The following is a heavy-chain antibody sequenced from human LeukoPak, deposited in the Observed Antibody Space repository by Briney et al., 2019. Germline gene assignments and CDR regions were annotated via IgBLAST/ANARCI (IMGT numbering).Heavy chain of an antibody. Sequence: PGGSLRLSCAAAGFTFSSYEMNWVRQAPGKGLEGVSYISSSGSTIYYADSVKGRFTISRGNAKNSLYLHMNSLRAEDTAVYYCARVTEGITMVRGVIGAFDIWGQGTMVTVSS. J-gene: IGHJ3*02. D-gene: IGHD3-10*01. CDR3: ARVTEGITMVRGVIGAFDI. V-gene: IGHV3-48*03. CDR2: ISSSGSTI. CDR1: GFTFSSYE.